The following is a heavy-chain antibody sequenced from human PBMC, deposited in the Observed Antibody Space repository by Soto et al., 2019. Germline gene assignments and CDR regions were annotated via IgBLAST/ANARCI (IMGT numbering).Heavy chain of an antibody. D-gene: IGHD6-6*01. V-gene: IGHV1-46*01. CDR1: GYTFTSYY. Sequence: QVQLVQSGAEVKKPGASVKVSCKASGYTFTSYYMHWVRQAPGQGLEWMGIINPSGGSTSYAQKFQGRGTRTRDTSTSTVYVEQSSLRSEDKGVYSCARAESCSSRPRRYGMDVWGQGTTVTVSS. CDR3: ARAESCSSRPRRYGMDV. J-gene: IGHJ6*02. CDR2: INPSGGST.